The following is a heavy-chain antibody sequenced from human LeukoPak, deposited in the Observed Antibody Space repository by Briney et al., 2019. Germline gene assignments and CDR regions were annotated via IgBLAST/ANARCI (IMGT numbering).Heavy chain of an antibody. CDR1: GFTFSKSW. Sequence: GGSLRLSCAASGFTFSKSWMSWVRQAPGKGLEWVASIKEDGSEKYFVDSVKGRFTISRDNAKNSLYLQMNSLRAGDTAVYYCARDSRSMGDYWGQGTLVTVSS. CDR2: IKEDGSEK. D-gene: IGHD2-2*01. V-gene: IGHV3-7*01. CDR3: ARDSRSMGDY. J-gene: IGHJ4*02.